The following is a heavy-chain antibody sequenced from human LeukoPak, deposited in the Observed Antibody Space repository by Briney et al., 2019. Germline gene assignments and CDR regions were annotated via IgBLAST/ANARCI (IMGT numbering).Heavy chain of an antibody. J-gene: IGHJ4*02. CDR1: GFSLTSSGVG. V-gene: IGHV2-5*02. CDR3: AHRRGDYQTIDY. D-gene: IGHD4-17*01. Sequence: SGPTLVKPTQTLTLTCTFSGFSLTSSGVGVGWIRQPPGKALEWLALIYWDDDKRYSPSLKSRLTITKDTSKNQVVLTMTSMDPVDTATYYCAHRRGDYQTIDYWGQGTLVTVSS. CDR2: IYWDDDK.